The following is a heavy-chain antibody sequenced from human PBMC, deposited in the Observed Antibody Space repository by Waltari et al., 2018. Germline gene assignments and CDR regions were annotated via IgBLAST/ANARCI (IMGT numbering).Heavy chain of an antibody. V-gene: IGHV3-7*01. CDR2: IKQGRSEK. CDR1: AFRFSSYW. J-gene: IGHJ4*02. CDR3: AREDQDSRGWDY. Sequence: EVQLVESGGGLVPPGGSLRLSCAASAFRFSSYWMSWVRQAPGKGLGWVANIKQGRSEKNYVDSVKGRFTISRDDARNSVYLQMNSLRVEDTAIYYCAREDQDSRGWDYWGQGTLVTVSS. D-gene: IGHD3-22*01.